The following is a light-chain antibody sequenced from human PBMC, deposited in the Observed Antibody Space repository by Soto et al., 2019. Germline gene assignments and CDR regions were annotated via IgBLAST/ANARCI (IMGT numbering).Light chain of an antibody. CDR3: QQYNSYPWT. J-gene: IGKJ1*01. CDR1: QSIMSC. V-gene: IGKV1-5*03. Sequence: DLQMTQSPSTLSASVGYRVTITCRASQSIMSCLSLYQQXPGKAPNXLXYXXSXXXIGVPSRFSGSGSGTEFTLTISSLQPDDFATYYCQQYNSYPWTFGQGTKVDIK. CDR2: XXS.